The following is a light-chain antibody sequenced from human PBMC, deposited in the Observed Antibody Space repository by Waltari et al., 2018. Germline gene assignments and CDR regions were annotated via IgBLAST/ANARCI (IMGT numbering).Light chain of an antibody. V-gene: IGLV3-1*01. CDR3: QAWDTRAAV. J-gene: IGLJ3*02. CDR2: EDD. Sequence: SYELTQPPSVSVSPGQTATITCSGDELGNKYASWYQQQPGQSPVLLIFEDDKRPSGIPGRVSGSNSGNTATLTITGTQALDEADYYCQAWDTRAAVFGGGTKLTVL. CDR1: ELGNKY.